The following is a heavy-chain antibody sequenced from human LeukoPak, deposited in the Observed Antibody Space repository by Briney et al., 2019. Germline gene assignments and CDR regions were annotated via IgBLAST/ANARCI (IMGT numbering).Heavy chain of an antibody. CDR1: GGTFSSYA. CDR3: ARAPYSGSYRTPLGKD. V-gene: IGHV1-69*05. Sequence: SVKVSCKASGGTFSSYAISWVRQAPGQGLEWMGGIIPIFGTANYAQKFQGRVTITTDESTSTAYMELSSLRSEDTAVYYCARAPYSGSYRTPLGKDWGQGTLVTVSS. D-gene: IGHD1-26*01. CDR2: IIPIFGTA. J-gene: IGHJ4*02.